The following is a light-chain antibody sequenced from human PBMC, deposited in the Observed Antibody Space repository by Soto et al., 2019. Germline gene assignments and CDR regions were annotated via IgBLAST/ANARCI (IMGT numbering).Light chain of an antibody. CDR2: EVN. CDR3: SSYAGSTNV. V-gene: IGLV2-8*01. J-gene: IGLJ6*01. CDR1: SSDVGGYNY. Sequence: QSALTQPPSASGSPGQSVAIPCTGTSSDVGGYNYVSWYQQHPGKAPKLMFYEVNKRPSGFPDRFSGSKSGTTASLTVSGLQDEDEDDYYCSSYAGSTNVFGTGTKLTVL.